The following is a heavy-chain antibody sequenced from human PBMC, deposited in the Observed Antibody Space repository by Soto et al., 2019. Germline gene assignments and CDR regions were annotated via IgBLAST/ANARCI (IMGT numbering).Heavy chain of an antibody. CDR2: ISSSSGST. J-gene: IGHJ4*02. CDR3: AQVGSERYSGQHSEY. CDR1: GFTFSNYA. V-gene: IGHV3-23*01. D-gene: IGHD5-12*01. Sequence: EVQLLESGGGLVQPGGSLRLSCAASGFTFSNYALNLVRQAPGKGLEWCSTISSSSGSTYYADSLKGRFTISSDNSKNFLYLQMNSLRGDDTAVYYCAQVGSERYSGQHSEYWGQGTLVTISS.